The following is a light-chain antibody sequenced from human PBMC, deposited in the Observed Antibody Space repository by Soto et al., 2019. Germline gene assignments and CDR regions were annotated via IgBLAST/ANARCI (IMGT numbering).Light chain of an antibody. CDR2: GVS. Sequence: VLTQSPGTLSLSPGERATLSCRASQSIPGEYFAWYQQKPGQAPRLLIHGVSTRATGTPDRFSGGGSGTDFTLTISRLQPEDFAVYYCQQYGIPPQSTFGGGTRVEVK. V-gene: IGKV3-20*01. J-gene: IGKJ4*01. CDR3: QQYGIPPQST. CDR1: QSIPGEY.